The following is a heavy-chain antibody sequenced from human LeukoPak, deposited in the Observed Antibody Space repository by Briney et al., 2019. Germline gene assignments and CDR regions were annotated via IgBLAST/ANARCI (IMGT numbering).Heavy chain of an antibody. CDR2: ISSSSSYI. D-gene: IGHD3-3*01. CDR3: ARGEITIFGVVITVFDY. V-gene: IGHV3-21*01. CDR1: GFTFSSYS. J-gene: IGHJ4*02. Sequence: GGSLRLSCAASGFTFSSYSMNWVRQAPGKGLEWVLSISSSSSYIYYADSVKGRFTISRDNAKNSLYLQMNSLRAEDTAVYYCARGEITIFGVVITVFDYWGQGTLVTVSS.